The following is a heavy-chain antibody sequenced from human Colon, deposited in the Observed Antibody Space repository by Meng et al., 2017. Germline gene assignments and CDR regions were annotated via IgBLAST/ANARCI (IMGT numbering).Heavy chain of an antibody. V-gene: IGHV4-4*02. D-gene: IGHD1-7*01. Sequence: QVQVQESGPGVVKPSGTLFLTCAVSGGSISSGDWWSWVRQPPGKGLEWIAEIDHTGNTNYNPSLKSRVTISVDKSKNQFSLKLSFMTAADTAVYYCARVGPGELPNFFDPWGQGTLVTVSS. CDR3: ARVGPGELPNFFDP. CDR1: GGSISSGDW. J-gene: IGHJ5*02. CDR2: IDHTGNT.